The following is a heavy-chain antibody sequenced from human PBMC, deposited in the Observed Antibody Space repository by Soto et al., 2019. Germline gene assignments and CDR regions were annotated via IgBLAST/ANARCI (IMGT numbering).Heavy chain of an antibody. Sequence: QVQLVQSGAEVKKPGSSVRVSCKASGGTFGNHAISWVRQAPGQGLEWLGGIIPVLGVGDNAQNFQGRVTVNAEASTRTAYLVLSSLRSEDTAVYYCAREERYTYGYVFDYWGQGTLVTVSA. CDR2: IIPVLGVG. CDR3: AREERYTYGYVFDY. CDR1: GGTFGNHA. J-gene: IGHJ4*02. D-gene: IGHD5-18*01. V-gene: IGHV1-69*01.